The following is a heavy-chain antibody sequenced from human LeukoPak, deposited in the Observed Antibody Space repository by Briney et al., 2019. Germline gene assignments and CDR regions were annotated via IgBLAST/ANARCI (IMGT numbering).Heavy chain of an antibody. J-gene: IGHJ4*02. CDR3: ASRPVLRFLEWLLPFDY. D-gene: IGHD3-3*01. V-gene: IGHV4-39*01. CDR1: GGSISSSSYY. CDR2: IYYSGST. Sequence: PSETLSLTCTVSGGSISSSSYYWGWIRQPPGKGLEWIGSIYYSGSTSYNPSLKSRVTISVDTSKNQFSLKLSSVTAADTAVYYCASRPVLRFLEWLLPFDYWGQGTLVTVSS.